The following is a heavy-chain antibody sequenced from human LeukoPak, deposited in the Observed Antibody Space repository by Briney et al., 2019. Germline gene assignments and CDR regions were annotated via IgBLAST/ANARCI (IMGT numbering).Heavy chain of an antibody. J-gene: IGHJ4*02. V-gene: IGHV1-69*06. Sequence: GASVKVSCKASGGTFSSYAISWVRQAPGQGLEWMGGIIPIFGTANYAQKFQGRVTITADKSTSTAYVELNSLRAEDTAVYYCAREGGWSNGGEDYWGQGTLVTVSS. CDR2: IIPIFGTA. D-gene: IGHD6-19*01. CDR3: AREGGWSNGGEDY. CDR1: GGTFSSYA.